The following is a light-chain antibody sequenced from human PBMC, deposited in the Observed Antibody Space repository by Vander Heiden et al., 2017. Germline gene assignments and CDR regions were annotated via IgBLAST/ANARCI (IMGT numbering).Light chain of an antibody. CDR2: DVT. J-gene: IGLJ1*01. CDR3: NSYTTSRTYV. CDR1: SSDIGFYNY. V-gene: IGLV2-14*03. Sequence: QSALAQPASVPGSPGQSIIISCTGTSSDIGFYNYVSWYQHHPGKGPKLIIYDVTHRPSGVSNRFSGSKSGNTASLTISGLQAEDEADYYCNSYTTSRTYVFGSGTKVTVL.